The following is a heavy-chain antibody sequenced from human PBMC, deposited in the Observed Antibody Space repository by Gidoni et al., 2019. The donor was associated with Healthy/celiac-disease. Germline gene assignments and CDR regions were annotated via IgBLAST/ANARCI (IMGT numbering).Heavy chain of an antibody. Sequence: QVQLQESGPGLVKPSGTLSLTCAVSGGSISSNNWWSWVRQPPGKGLEWIGEIYHSGSTNYNPSLKSRVTISVDKSKNQFSLKLSSVTAADTAVFYCLGYSSGPERYFDYWGQGTLVTVSS. J-gene: IGHJ4*02. CDR2: IYHSGST. V-gene: IGHV4-4*02. D-gene: IGHD6-19*01. CDR1: GGSISSNNW. CDR3: LGYSSGPERYFDY.